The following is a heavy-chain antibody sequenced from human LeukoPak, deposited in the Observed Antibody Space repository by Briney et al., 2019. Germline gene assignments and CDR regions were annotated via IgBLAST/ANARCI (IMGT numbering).Heavy chain of an antibody. D-gene: IGHD7-27*01. CDR3: ARDPLGLNWFDP. J-gene: IGHJ5*02. CDR1: GDSISSGNYY. Sequence: SETLSLTCTVSGDSISSGNYYWTWIRQPPGKGLEWIGYIYYSGSTFYNPSLKSRVTISVDTSKNEFSLKLSSVTAADTAVYYCARDPLGLNWFDPWGQGTLVTVSS. V-gene: IGHV4-30-4*02. CDR2: IYYSGST.